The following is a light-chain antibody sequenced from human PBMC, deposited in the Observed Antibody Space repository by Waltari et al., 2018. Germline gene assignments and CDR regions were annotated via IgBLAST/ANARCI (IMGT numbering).Light chain of an antibody. CDR3: QQYNSYSWT. Sequence: DIHMTQSPSTLSESVGVRVTITCRARQSISSWLAWYQQQPGKAPKLLIYKASSLESGVPSRFSGSGSGTEFTLTISSLQPDDFATYYCQQYNSYSWTFGQGTKVEIK. CDR2: KAS. CDR1: QSISSW. J-gene: IGKJ1*01. V-gene: IGKV1-5*03.